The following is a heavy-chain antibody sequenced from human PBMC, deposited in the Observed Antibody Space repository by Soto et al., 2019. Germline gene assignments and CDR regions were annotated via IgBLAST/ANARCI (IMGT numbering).Heavy chain of an antibody. CDR2: ITRSGDYT. Sequence: EVQLLESGGGLVQPGGSLRLSCAASGFTFSTYAMTWVRQAPGKGLEWVSAITRSGDYTQYADSVKGRFTIYRDNSKNTLYLQMISRRAVDTAVYYCAKVGSYYEQVDSWYFDLWGRGTRVTVSS. V-gene: IGHV3-23*01. CDR3: AKVGSYYEQVDSWYFDL. D-gene: IGHD3-22*01. CDR1: GFTFSTYA. J-gene: IGHJ2*01.